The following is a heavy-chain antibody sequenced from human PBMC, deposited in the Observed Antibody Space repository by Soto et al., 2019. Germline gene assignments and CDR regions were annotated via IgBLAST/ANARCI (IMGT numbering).Heavy chain of an antibody. CDR1: GFTFSNYT. CDR3: TQAGHCRSGTCNVPFHF. Sequence: PGGSLRLSCAASGFTFSNYTMHWVRQAPGKGLEWVASICCSGNNKFYTDSVKGRFSISRDNSKNTLYLQMDSLRDEDTAIYYCTQAGHCRSGTCNVPFHFWGQGTKITVSS. CDR2: ICCSGNNK. J-gene: IGHJ3*01. V-gene: IGHV3-30*04. D-gene: IGHD1-7*01.